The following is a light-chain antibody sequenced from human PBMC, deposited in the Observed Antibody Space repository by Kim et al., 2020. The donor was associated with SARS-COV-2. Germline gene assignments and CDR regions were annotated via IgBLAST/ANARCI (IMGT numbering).Light chain of an antibody. CDR3: QQPHSTLVT. V-gene: IGKV1-39*01. CDR2: AAS. J-gene: IGKJ5*01. Sequence: DIQMTQSPSSLSASVGDRVTITCRASQSIGIYLNWYQQKPGKAPILLIYAASSLQSGVPSRFSGSGSGAEFTLTISRLQPDDFATYYCQQPHSTLVTFGQGTRLEIK. CDR1: QSIGIY.